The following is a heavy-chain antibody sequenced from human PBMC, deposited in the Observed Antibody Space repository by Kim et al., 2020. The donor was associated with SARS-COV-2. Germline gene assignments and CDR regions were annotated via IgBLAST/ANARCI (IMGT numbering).Heavy chain of an antibody. J-gene: IGHJ4*02. D-gene: IGHD2-15*01. CDR3: ASFGVVVAATGDY. Sequence: YNPSLKSRVTISVDKSKNQFSLKLSSVTAADTAVYYCASFGVVVAATGDYWGQGTLVTVSS. V-gene: IGHV4-4*02.